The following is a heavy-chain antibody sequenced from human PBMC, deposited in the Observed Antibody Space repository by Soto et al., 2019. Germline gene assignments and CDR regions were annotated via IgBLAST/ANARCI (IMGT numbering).Heavy chain of an antibody. CDR1: GFTFSKAW. Sequence: EVQLVESGGGLVKPGGSLRLSCAASGFTFSKAWMPWVRQAPVKGLEWVGRIKSKADGGTIDYAAPVKGRFTISRDDSKNTLDPQMNRLKTEDTGLYSCTAAYSYRSSLYFDYWGQGDLVSFSS. D-gene: IGHD6-19*01. CDR3: TAAYSYRSSLYFDY. J-gene: IGHJ4*02. CDR2: IKSKADGGTI. V-gene: IGHV3-15*01.